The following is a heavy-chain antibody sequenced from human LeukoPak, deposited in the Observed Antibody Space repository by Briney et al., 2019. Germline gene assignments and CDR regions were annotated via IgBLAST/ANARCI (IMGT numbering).Heavy chain of an antibody. J-gene: IGHJ2*01. Sequence: PGRSLRLSCAASGFTFSSFEMNWVRQAPAKGLEWVSFISSTGRTIFYADSVKGRFTISRDNAKNSLYLQMNSLRAEDTAVYYCARGSISGSSFDLWGRGTLLSVSS. CDR2: ISSTGRTI. D-gene: IGHD3-9*01. V-gene: IGHV3-48*03. CDR3: ARGSISGSSFDL. CDR1: GFTFSSFE.